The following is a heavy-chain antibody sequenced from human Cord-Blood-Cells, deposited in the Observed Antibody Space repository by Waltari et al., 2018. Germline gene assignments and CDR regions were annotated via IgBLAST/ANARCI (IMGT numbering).Heavy chain of an antibody. V-gene: IGHV4-61*01. J-gene: IGHJ6*03. Sequence: QVQLQESGPGLVKPSETLSLTCTVSGGSVSSGSYYWRWIRQPPGKGLEWIGYIYYSGSTNYNPSLKSRVTISVDTSKNQFSLKLSSVTAADTAVYYCARVLDSGYDYYYYYMDVWGKGTTVTVSS. CDR1: GGSVSSGSYY. CDR3: ARVLDSGYDYYYYYMDV. CDR2: IYYSGST. D-gene: IGHD5-12*01.